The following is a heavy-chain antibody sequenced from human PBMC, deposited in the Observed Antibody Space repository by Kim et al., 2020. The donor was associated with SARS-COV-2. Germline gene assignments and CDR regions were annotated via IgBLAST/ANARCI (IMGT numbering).Heavy chain of an antibody. D-gene: IGHD4-4*01. Sequence: GRSLRLSCAASGFTFSSYAMHWVRQAPGKGLEWVAVISYDGSNKYYADSVKGRFTISRDNSKNTLYLQMNSLRAEDTAVYYCASLTTVTQIHYYYGMDV. CDR3: ASLTTVTQIHYYYGMDV. CDR2: ISYDGSNK. J-gene: IGHJ6*01. CDR1: GFTFSSYA. V-gene: IGHV3-30-3*01.